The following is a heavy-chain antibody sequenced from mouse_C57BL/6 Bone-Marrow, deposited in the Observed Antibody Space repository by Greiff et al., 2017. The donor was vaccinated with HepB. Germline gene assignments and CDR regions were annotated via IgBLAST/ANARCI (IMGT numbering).Heavy chain of an antibody. J-gene: IGHJ1*03. CDR3: AREDRYFDV. V-gene: IGHV3-6*01. CDR1: GYSITSGYY. Sequence: VQLKESGPGLVKPSQSLSLTCSVTGYSITSGYYWNWIRQFPGNKLEWMGYISYDGSNNYKPSLKNRISITRDTSKNQFFLKLNSVTTEDTATYYCAREDRYFDVWGTGTTVTVSS. CDR2: ISYDGSN.